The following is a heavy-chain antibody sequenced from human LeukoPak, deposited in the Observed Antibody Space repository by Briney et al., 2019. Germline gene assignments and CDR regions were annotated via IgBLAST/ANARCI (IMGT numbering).Heavy chain of an antibody. J-gene: IGHJ6*03. D-gene: IGHD2-15*01. V-gene: IGHV1-18*01. CDR3: ARVKVGRYYYYYMDV. CDR2: ISGYNGNT. Sequence: ASVKVSCKASGYIFRNYGINWVRQAPGQGLEWMGWISGYNGNTNYAQKLQGRVTMTTDTSTSTAYMELRSLRSDDTAVYYCARVKVGRYYYYYMDVWGKGTTVTVSS. CDR1: GYIFRNYG.